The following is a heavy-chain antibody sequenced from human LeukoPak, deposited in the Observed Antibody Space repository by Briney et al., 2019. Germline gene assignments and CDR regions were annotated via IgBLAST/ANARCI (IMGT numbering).Heavy chain of an antibody. V-gene: IGHV3-74*01. J-gene: IGHJ4*02. CDR3: SRSPYLHYSGSYDYFDY. CDR1: GFTFSSYW. D-gene: IGHD1-26*01. Sequence: GGSLRLSCAAAGFTFSSYWMHWIRQAPGKGLVWVSRIKSDGSSTSYADSVKGRFTISRDNAKNTLYLQMNSLRAEDTAVYYCSRSPYLHYSGSYDYFDYWGQGTLVTVPS. CDR2: IKSDGSST.